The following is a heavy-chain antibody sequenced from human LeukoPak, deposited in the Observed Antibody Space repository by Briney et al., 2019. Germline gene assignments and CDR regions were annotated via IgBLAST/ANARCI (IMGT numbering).Heavy chain of an antibody. CDR3: ARENLVVDTASAYFDY. J-gene: IGHJ4*02. V-gene: IGHV3-21*01. CDR1: GFTFGSYS. D-gene: IGHD5-18*01. CDR2: ISSSSRSK. Sequence: PGGSLRLSCAASGFTFGSYSMNWVRQAPGKGLEWVSSISSSSRSKYYADSVKGRFTISRDNAKNSLYLQMNSLRAEDTAVYYCARENLVVDTASAYFDYWGQGTLVTVSS.